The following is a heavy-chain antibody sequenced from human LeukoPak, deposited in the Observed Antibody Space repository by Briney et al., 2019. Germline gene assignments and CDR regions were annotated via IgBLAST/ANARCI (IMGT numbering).Heavy chain of an antibody. CDR1: GFTFDDYA. CDR3: AKAQGSIVGAADFDY. J-gene: IGHJ4*02. D-gene: IGHD1-26*01. V-gene: IGHV3-9*03. CDR2: INWNSGSI. Sequence: PGRSLRLSCAVSGFTFDDYAMHGLRQAPGEGLVGGSGINWNSGSIGYADSVKGRFTISRDNAKNSLYLQMNSLRAEDMALYYCAKAQGSIVGAADFDYWGQGALVTVSS.